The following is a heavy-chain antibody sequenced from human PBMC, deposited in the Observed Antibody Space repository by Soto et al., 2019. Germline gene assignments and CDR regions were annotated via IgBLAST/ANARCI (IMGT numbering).Heavy chain of an antibody. CDR3: ARHGATNWGGFFVS. CDR2: IYYSGPI. J-gene: IGHJ4*02. D-gene: IGHD7-27*01. V-gene: IGHV4-59*08. CDR1: GASITTYY. Sequence: QVQLQESGPGLVKPSETLSLTCNVSGASITTYYWSWIRQPPGKGLEWIGYIYYSGPINYNPSLTGRVTISVDTSKHQFSLKLSSVTAADTAVYYCARHGATNWGGFFVSWGLGTLVSVSS.